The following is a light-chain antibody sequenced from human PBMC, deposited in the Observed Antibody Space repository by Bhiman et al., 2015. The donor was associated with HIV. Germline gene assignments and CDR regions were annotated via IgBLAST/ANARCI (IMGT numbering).Light chain of an antibody. CDR2: EVH. CDR1: SSDVGAYNF. CDR3: FAGRSYV. V-gene: IGLV2-8*01. Sequence: QPALTQPPSATGSPGQSVTISCTGTSSDVGAYNFVSWYQQHPGKAPKLIIYEVHKRPSGVPDRFFGSKSGNTASLTVSGLHTEDEADYSAFAGRSYVFGTGTTVTVL. J-gene: IGLJ1*01.